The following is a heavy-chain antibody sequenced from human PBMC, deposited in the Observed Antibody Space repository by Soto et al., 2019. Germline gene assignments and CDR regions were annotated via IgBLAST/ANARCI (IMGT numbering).Heavy chain of an antibody. Sequence: SETLSLTCTVSGGSISSYYWSWIRQPPGKGLEWIGYIYYSGSTNYNPSLKSRVTISVDTSKNQFSLKLSSVTAADTAVYYCARVISGYDSYYYYYYMDVWGKGTTVTVSS. CDR1: GGSISSYY. CDR2: IYYSGST. V-gene: IGHV4-59*08. CDR3: ARVISGYDSYYYYYYMDV. J-gene: IGHJ6*03. D-gene: IGHD5-12*01.